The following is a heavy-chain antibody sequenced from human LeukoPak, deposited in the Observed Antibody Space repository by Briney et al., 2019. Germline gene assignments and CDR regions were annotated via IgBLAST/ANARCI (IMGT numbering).Heavy chain of an antibody. CDR3: ARDGDHDAFDI. D-gene: IGHD2-21*02. V-gene: IGHV3-7*01. J-gene: IGHJ3*02. Sequence: PGGSLRLSCEGSGFTFSNYWMGWVRQAPGKGLQWVANIKTDGSEKYYVDSVKGRFTISRDNAKNSLYLQMNSLRAEDAAVYYCARDGDHDAFDIWGQGTMVTVSS. CDR2: IKTDGSEK. CDR1: GFTFSNYW.